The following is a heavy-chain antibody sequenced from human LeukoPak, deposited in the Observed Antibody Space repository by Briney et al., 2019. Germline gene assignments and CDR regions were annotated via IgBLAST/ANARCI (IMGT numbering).Heavy chain of an antibody. V-gene: IGHV4-30-4*08. Sequence: PSETLSLTCTVSGGSISSGDYYWSWIRQPPGKGLEWIGYIYYSGSTYYNPSLKSRITISVDTTKNQFSLKLSSVTAADTAVYYCAREYSGSYFHWFDPWGQGALVTVSS. CDR3: AREYSGSYFHWFDP. CDR1: GGSISSGDYY. D-gene: IGHD1-26*01. J-gene: IGHJ5*02. CDR2: IYYSGST.